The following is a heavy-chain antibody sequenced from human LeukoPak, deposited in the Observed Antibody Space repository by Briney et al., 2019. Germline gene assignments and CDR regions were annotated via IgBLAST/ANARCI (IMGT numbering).Heavy chain of an antibody. CDR1: GFSFSGSW. Sequence: GGSLRLSCEASGFSFSGSWMSWVRQVPGKGPEWLADMNPAGSEILYVDSVKGRFTISRDNSKNSLYLQMDGLRAEDTAVYYCARDPLNGALDIWGRGTLVTVSS. D-gene: IGHD2-8*01. CDR2: MNPAGSEI. J-gene: IGHJ3*02. V-gene: IGHV3-7*01. CDR3: ARDPLNGALDI.